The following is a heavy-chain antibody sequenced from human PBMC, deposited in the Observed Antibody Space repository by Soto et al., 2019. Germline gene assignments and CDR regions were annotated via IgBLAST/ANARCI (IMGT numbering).Heavy chain of an antibody. Sequence: SETLSLTCAVSGGSISSGGYSWSWIRQPPGKGLEWIGYIYHSGSTYYNPSLKSRVTISVDRSKNQFSLKLSSVTAADTAVYYCAREGGDYHFDYWGQRTLVTVSS. V-gene: IGHV4-30-2*01. CDR3: AREGGDYHFDY. D-gene: IGHD4-17*01. CDR2: IYHSGST. CDR1: GGSISSGGYS. J-gene: IGHJ4*02.